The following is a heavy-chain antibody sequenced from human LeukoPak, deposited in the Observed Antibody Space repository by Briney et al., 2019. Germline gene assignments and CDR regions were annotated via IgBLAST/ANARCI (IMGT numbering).Heavy chain of an antibody. Sequence: PGGSLRLSCAASGFTLSGYAMSWVRQAPGKGLEWVSAISGSGGSTYYADSVKGRFTISRDNSKNTLYLQMNSLRAEDTAVYYCAKARGVTSIIYWGQGTLVTVSS. J-gene: IGHJ4*02. CDR3: AKARGVTSIIY. CDR2: ISGSGGST. D-gene: IGHD4-17*01. CDR1: GFTLSGYA. V-gene: IGHV3-23*01.